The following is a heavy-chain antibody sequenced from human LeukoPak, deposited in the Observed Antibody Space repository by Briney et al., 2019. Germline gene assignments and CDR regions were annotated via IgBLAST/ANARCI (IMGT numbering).Heavy chain of an antibody. CDR2: ISSSSSYI. CDR1: GFTVSSNE. D-gene: IGHD5-12*01. Sequence: GGSLRLSCAASGFTVSSNEMSWVRQAPGKGLEWVSSISSSSSYIYYADSVKGRFTISRDNAKNSLYLQMNSLRAEDTAVYYCARDIRGYSGYDPPGAFDYWGQGTLVTVSS. CDR3: ARDIRGYSGYDPPGAFDY. J-gene: IGHJ4*02. V-gene: IGHV3-21*01.